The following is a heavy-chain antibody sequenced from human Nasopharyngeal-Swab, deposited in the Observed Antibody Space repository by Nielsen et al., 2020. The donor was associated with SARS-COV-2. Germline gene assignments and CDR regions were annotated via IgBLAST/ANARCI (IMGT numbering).Heavy chain of an antibody. D-gene: IGHD3-22*01. CDR2: ISSSSSYI. CDR3: ARATQTTYYYDSSGYSYYFDY. V-gene: IGHV3-21*01. CDR1: GFTFSSYS. J-gene: IGHJ4*02. Sequence: GGSLRLSCAASGFTFSSYSMNWVRQAPGEGLEWVSSISSSSSYIYYADSVKGRFTISRDNAKNSLYLQMNSLRAEDTAVYYCARATQTTYYYDSSGYSYYFDYWGQGTLVTVSS.